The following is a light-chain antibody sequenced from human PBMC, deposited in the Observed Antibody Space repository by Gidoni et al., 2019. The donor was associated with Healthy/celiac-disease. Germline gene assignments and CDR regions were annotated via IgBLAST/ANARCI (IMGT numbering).Light chain of an antibody. CDR2: GAS. V-gene: IGKV3-15*01. J-gene: IGKJ4*01. CDR1: PSVSSN. Sequence: IVMTQSPATLSVSPGERATLSCRASPSVSSNLAWYQQKPGQAPRLLIYGASTRATGIPARFSGSGSGTEFTLTISSLQSEDFAVYYCQQYNNWTPLTFGGGTKVEIK. CDR3: QQYNNWTPLT.